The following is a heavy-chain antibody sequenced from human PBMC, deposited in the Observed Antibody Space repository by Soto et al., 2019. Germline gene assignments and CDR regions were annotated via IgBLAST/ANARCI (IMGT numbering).Heavy chain of an antibody. CDR3: ARAITMVRGVTHYFDY. J-gene: IGHJ4*02. CDR2: IYYSGST. CDR1: GGSISSGGYY. D-gene: IGHD3-10*01. Sequence: QVQLQESGPGLVKPSQTLSLTCTVSGGSISSGGYYCSWIRQHPGKGLAWIGYIYYSGSTYYNPSLKSRVTISVDTSKNQFSLKLSSVTAADTAVYYCARAITMVRGVTHYFDYWGQGTLVTVSS. V-gene: IGHV4-31*03.